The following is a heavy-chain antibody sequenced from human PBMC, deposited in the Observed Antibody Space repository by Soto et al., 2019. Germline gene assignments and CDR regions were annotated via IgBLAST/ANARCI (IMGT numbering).Heavy chain of an antibody. Sequence: QAQLVQSGAEVKKPGASVKVSCKASENTFSSYYLHWVRQAPGQGLEWMGMIHPSGGGATYAQKFVGRVTMTRDKSTSTVLMELSSLRSEDTAIYYCSRGGHITVVTASFDFWGQGTLVTVSS. CDR1: ENTFSSYY. CDR3: SRGGHITVVTASFDF. J-gene: IGHJ4*02. D-gene: IGHD2-21*02. V-gene: IGHV1-46*03. CDR2: IHPSGGGA.